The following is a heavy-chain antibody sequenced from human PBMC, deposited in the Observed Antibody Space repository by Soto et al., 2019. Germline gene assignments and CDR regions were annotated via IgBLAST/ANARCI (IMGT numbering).Heavy chain of an antibody. V-gene: IGHV4-34*01. J-gene: IGHJ5*02. CDR3: ARGACSSTSCYLWWFDP. D-gene: IGHD2-2*01. CDR1: GGSFSGYY. CDR2: INHSGST. Sequence: SETLSLSCAVYGGSFSGYYWSWIRQPPGKGLEWIGEINHSGSTNYNPSLKSRVTISVDTSKNQFSLKLSSVTAADTAVYYCARGACSSTSCYLWWFDPWGQGTLVTVSS.